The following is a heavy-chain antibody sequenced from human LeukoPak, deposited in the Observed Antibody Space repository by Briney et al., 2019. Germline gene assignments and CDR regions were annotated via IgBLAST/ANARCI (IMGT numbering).Heavy chain of an antibody. CDR1: GGSISSGGYY. CDR2: IYYSGST. Sequence: SETLSLTCTVSGGSISSGGYYWSWIRQHPGKGLEGIGYIYYSGSTYYNPSLKSRVTISVDTSKNQFSLKLSSVPAADTAVYYCAREGVNYYDSSGYYAVYWGQGTLVTVSS. J-gene: IGHJ4*02. V-gene: IGHV4-31*03. CDR3: AREGVNYYDSSGYYAVY. D-gene: IGHD3-22*01.